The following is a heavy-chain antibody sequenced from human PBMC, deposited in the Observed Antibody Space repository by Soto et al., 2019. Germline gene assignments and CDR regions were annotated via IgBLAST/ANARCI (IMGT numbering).Heavy chain of an antibody. Sequence: ASVKVSCKASGYTFTDHYMHWVRQAPGQGLEWMGWINPNSGGTNYAQKFQGWVTMTRDTSISTAYMELSRLRSDDTAVYYCARSHCSSTSCFLGHYYYGMDVWGQGTTVTVSS. J-gene: IGHJ6*02. CDR2: INPNSGGT. CDR3: ARSHCSSTSCFLGHYYYGMDV. D-gene: IGHD2-2*01. V-gene: IGHV1-2*04. CDR1: GYTFTDHY.